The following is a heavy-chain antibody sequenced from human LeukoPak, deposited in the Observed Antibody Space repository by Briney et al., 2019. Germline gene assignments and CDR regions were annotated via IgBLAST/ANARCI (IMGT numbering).Heavy chain of an antibody. J-gene: IGHJ4*02. V-gene: IGHV3-9*01. CDR3: ARGEVGDLDY. CDR2: ISWNSGSI. D-gene: IGHD3-16*01. CDR1: GFTFDDYA. Sequence: GGSLRLSCAASGFTFDDYAMHWVRQAPGKGLEWVSGISWNSGSIGYADSVKGRFTISRDNAKNSLYLQMNSLRAEDTAVYYCARGEVGDLDYWGQGALVTVSS.